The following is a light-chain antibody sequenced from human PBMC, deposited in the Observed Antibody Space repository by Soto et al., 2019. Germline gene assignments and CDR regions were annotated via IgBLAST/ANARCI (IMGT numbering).Light chain of an antibody. V-gene: IGLV2-14*01. Sequence: QSVLTQPASVSGSPGQSITISCTGTSSDVGGYNYVSWYQQHPGKAPKLMIYDVSNRPSGVSIRFSGSKSGNTASLTIFGLQAEDEADYYCSSYTSSSTLYVFGTGSKVTVL. CDR3: SSYTSSSTLYV. CDR2: DVS. J-gene: IGLJ1*01. CDR1: SSDVGGYNY.